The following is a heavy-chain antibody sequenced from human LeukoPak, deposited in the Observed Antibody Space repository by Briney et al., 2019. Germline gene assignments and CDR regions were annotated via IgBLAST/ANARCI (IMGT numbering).Heavy chain of an antibody. CDR3: ARVFPYYDFWSGYPGTFDI. Sequence: ASVKVSCKASGGTFSSYAINWVRQAPGQGLEWMGWMNPNSGNTGYAQKFQGRVTMTRNTSISTAYMELSSLRSEDTAVYYCARVFPYYDFWSGYPGTFDIWGQGTMVTVSS. V-gene: IGHV1-8*02. CDR2: MNPNSGNT. D-gene: IGHD3-3*01. J-gene: IGHJ3*02. CDR1: GGTFSSYA.